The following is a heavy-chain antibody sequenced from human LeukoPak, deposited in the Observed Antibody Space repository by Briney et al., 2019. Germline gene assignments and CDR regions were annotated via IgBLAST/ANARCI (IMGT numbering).Heavy chain of an antibody. CDR1: GYTFVSYG. V-gene: IGHV1-8*03. CDR3: ARGVAYCSSTSCYWGYYYYMDV. J-gene: IGHJ6*03. Sequence: ASVKVSCKASGYTFVSYGINWVRQATGQGLEWMGWMNPNSGNTGYAQKFQGRVTITRNTSISTAYMELSSLRSEDTAVYYCARGVAYCSSTSCYWGYYYYMDVWGKGTTVTVSS. CDR2: MNPNSGNT. D-gene: IGHD2-2*01.